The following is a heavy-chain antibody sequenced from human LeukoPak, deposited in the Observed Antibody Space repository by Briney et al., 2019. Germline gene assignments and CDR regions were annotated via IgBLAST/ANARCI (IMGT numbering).Heavy chain of an antibody. Sequence: GGSLRLSCAASGFTFRDSAMSWVRQAPGKGLEWVSTISGTGVGTFYADSVKGRLTISRDNPKNTLYLQMNSLRAEDTAVYYCAKNNWNDMPFVDYWGQGTLATVSS. CDR3: AKNNWNDMPFVDY. CDR2: ISGTGVGT. CDR1: GFTFRDSA. D-gene: IGHD1-20*01. V-gene: IGHV3-23*01. J-gene: IGHJ4*02.